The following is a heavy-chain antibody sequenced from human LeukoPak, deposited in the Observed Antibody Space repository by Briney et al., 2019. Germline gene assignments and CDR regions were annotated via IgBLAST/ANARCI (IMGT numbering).Heavy chain of an antibody. CDR3: AKFPLYSGSSYMDV. J-gene: IGHJ6*03. CDR1: GFTVSSNY. D-gene: IGHD1-26*01. CDR2: ISGSGGST. V-gene: IGHV3-23*01. Sequence: PGGSLRLSCAASGFTVSSNYMSWVRQAPGKGLEWVSAISGSGGSTYYADSVRGRFTISRDNSKNTLYLQMNSLRAEDTAVYYCAKFPLYSGSSYMDVWGKGTTVTVSS.